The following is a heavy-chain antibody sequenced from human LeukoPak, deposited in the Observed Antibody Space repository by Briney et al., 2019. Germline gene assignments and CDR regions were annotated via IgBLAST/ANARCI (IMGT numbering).Heavy chain of an antibody. V-gene: IGHV1-69*05. CDR1: GGTFINYA. Sequence: SVTVSFKASGGTFINYAISWVRQAPGKGLAWVGGIIPIFGTAHYAQKSQGRVTITTDESTSTAYMELSSLRSEDTAVYYCGRAHSSSFYFDYWGQGTLVTVSS. J-gene: IGHJ4*02. CDR2: IIPIFGTA. CDR3: GRAHSSSFYFDY. D-gene: IGHD6-6*01.